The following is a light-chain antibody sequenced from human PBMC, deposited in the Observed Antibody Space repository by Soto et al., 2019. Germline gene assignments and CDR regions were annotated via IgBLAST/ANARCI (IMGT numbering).Light chain of an antibody. CDR1: SSDVGNYNL. CDR2: EVS. Sequence: QSALTQPASVSGSPGQSITISCTGTSSDVGNYNLVSWYQQYPGKAPKLMIYEVSNRPSGVSTRFSGSKSGNTASLTISGLQAEDEADYYCFSYRSTGILLFGGGTKLTVL. J-gene: IGLJ2*01. CDR3: FSYRSTGILL. V-gene: IGLV2-14*02.